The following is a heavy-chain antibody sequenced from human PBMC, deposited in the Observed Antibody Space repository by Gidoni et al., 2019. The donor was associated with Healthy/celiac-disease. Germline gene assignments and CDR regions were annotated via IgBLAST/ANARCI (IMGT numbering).Heavy chain of an antibody. J-gene: IGHJ2*01. CDR1: GFTFSSYA. CDR2: ISGSGGST. V-gene: IGHV3-23*01. Sequence: EVQLLESGGGLVQPGGSLRLSCAASGFTFSSYAMRWVRPAPGKGLEWVSAISGSGGSTYYAESVKGRFTIARDNSKNTLYLQMNSLRAEDTAVYYCAKVGYGDYSRVSGWYFDLWGRGTLVTVSS. CDR3: AKVGYGDYSRVSGWYFDL. D-gene: IGHD4-17*01.